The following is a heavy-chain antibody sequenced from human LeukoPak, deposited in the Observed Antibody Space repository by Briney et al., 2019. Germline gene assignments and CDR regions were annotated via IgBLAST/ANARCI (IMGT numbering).Heavy chain of an antibody. Sequence: TSETLSLTCTVSGYSITSGYYWGWIRQPPGKGLEWTGNIYHSGSTYYNPSLKSRVTISVDTSKNQFSLRLNSVTAADTAVYYCAREWAYWGQGTLVTVSS. CDR3: AREWAY. CDR1: GYSITSGYY. CDR2: IYHSGST. V-gene: IGHV4-38-2*02. J-gene: IGHJ4*02.